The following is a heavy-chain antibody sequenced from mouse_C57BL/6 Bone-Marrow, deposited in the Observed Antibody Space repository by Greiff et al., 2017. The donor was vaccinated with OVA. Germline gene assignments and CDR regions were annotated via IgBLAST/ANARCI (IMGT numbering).Heavy chain of an antibody. J-gene: IGHJ1*03. D-gene: IGHD1-3*01. CDR3: ARKLHWYFDV. CDR1: GYTFTDYY. Sequence: QVQLKESGAELVRPGASVKLSCKASGYTFTDYYINWVKQRPGQGLEWIARIYPGSGNTYYNEKFKGKATLTAEKSSSTAYMQLSSLTSEDSAVYFCARKLHWYFDVWGTGTTVTVSS. V-gene: IGHV1-76*01. CDR2: IYPGSGNT.